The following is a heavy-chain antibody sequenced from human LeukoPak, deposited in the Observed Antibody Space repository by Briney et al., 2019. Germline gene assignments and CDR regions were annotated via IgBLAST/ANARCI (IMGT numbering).Heavy chain of an antibody. CDR1: GYSISSGYY. Sequence: PSETLSLTCTVSGYSISSGYYWGWIRQPPGKGLEWIGSFYYSGSTYYNPSLKSRVTISVDTSKNQFSLKLSSVTAADTAVYYCARDYYDILTGYYQFDYWGQGTLVTVSS. CDR2: FYYSGST. D-gene: IGHD3-9*01. J-gene: IGHJ4*02. V-gene: IGHV4-38-2*02. CDR3: ARDYYDILTGYYQFDY.